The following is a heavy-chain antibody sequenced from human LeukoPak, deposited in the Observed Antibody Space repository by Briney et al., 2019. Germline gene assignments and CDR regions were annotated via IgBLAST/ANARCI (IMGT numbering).Heavy chain of an antibody. CDR3: ARGDLRSNYYDSSGYWYYFDY. D-gene: IGHD3-22*01. Sequence: GGSLRLSCAASGFTFSSYSMNWVRQAPGKGLEWVAVISYDGSNKYYADSVKGRFTISRDNSKNTLYLQMNSLRAEDTAVYYCARGDLRSNYYDSSGYWYYFDYWGQGTLVTVSS. CDR1: GFTFSSYS. V-gene: IGHV3-30*03. J-gene: IGHJ4*02. CDR2: ISYDGSNK.